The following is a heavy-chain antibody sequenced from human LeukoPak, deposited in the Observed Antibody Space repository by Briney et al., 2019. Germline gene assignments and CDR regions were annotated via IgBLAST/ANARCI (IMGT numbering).Heavy chain of an antibody. CDR1: GGSISSYY. CDR3: ARDLYYGLGPKLCYSFDN. V-gene: IGHV4-59*01. D-gene: IGHD3-3*01. CDR2: IYYSGST. J-gene: IGHJ3*02. Sequence: SETLSLTCTVSGGSISSYYWSWIRQPPGKGLEWIGYIYYSGSTNYNPSLKSRVTISVDTSKNQFSLKLSSVTAADTAVYYCARDLYYGLGPKLCYSFDNWGQGTMVTVSS.